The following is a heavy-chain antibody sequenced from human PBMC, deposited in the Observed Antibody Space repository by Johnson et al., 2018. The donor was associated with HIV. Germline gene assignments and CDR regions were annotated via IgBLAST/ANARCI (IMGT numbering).Heavy chain of an antibody. CDR1: GFTFSDYY. CDR3: ARGGSHITIFGVDINMGAFDI. CDR2: IYSGGST. Sequence: VQLVEFGGGLVKPGGSLRLSRAACGFTFSDYYMSWVRQAPGKGLEWVSVIYSGGSTYYADSVKGRFTISRDNSKNTLYLQMNSLRAEDTAVYYCARGGSHITIFGVDINMGAFDIWGQGTMVTVSS. D-gene: IGHD3-3*01. J-gene: IGHJ3*02. V-gene: IGHV3-66*01.